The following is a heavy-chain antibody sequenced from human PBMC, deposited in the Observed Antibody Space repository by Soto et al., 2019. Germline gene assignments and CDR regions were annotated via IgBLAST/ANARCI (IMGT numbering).Heavy chain of an antibody. CDR1: GGSISSYY. CDR2: IYYSGST. Sequence: SETLSLTCTVSGGSISSYYWSWIRQPPGKGLEWIGYIYYSGSTNYNPSLKSRVTISVDTSKNQFSLKLSSVTAADTAVYYCASYSSSLGSDYWGQGTLVTVSS. CDR3: ASYSSSLGSDY. V-gene: IGHV4-59*01. J-gene: IGHJ4*02. D-gene: IGHD6-6*01.